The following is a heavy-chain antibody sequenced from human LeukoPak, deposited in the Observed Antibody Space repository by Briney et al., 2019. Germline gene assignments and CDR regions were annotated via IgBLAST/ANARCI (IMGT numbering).Heavy chain of an antibody. CDR3: AKGLLWFGEPDTAFDI. V-gene: IGHV3-23*01. CDR1: GFTFSSDA. J-gene: IGHJ3*02. Sequence: GGSLRLSCAASGFTFSSDAMSWVRQAPGKGLEWGSAISGSGGSTYYADSVKGRFTISRDNSKNTLYLQMNSLRAEDTAVYYCAKGLLWFGEPDTAFDIWGQGTMVTVSS. D-gene: IGHD3-10*01. CDR2: ISGSGGST.